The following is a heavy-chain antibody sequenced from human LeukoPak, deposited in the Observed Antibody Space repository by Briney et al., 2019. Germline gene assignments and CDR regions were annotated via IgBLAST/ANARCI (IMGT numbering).Heavy chain of an antibody. J-gene: IGHJ4*02. Sequence: PGGSLRLSCTASGFTFSSFWMAWVRQAPGKGLEWVANIKQDGSLQHYGDSVKGRFTIPRDNAKNSLYLQMNNLRAEDTALYYCATSYDSSGCDWGQGTLVTVSS. CDR3: ATSYDSSGCD. CDR1: GFTFSSFW. V-gene: IGHV3-7*01. CDR2: IKQDGSLQ. D-gene: IGHD3-22*01.